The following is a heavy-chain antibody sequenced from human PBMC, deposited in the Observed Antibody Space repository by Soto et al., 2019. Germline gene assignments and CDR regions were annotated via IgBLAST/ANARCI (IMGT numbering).Heavy chain of an antibody. V-gene: IGHV3-53*01. Sequence: ASLRLSCAVSGFSVTTNYMTWVRQAPGRGLGWVSIIYSGGTTYYADSLKGRFTISRXXXXXXLXIXSXRXEDTXVYYCARARAVAGNYGMDVWRQGTTVTVSS. CDR1: GFSVTTNY. CDR2: IYSGGTT. D-gene: IGHD6-19*01. J-gene: IGHJ6*02. CDR3: ARARAVAGNYGMDV.